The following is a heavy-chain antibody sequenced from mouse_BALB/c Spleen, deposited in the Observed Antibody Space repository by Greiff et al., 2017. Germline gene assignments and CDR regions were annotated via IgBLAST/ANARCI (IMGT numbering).Heavy chain of an antibody. CDR1: GFNIKDTY. D-gene: IGHD2-4*01. J-gene: IGHJ3*01. V-gene: IGHV14-3*02. CDR3: ASGDYAWFAY. CDR2: IDPANGNT. Sequence: VTLKVSGAELVKPGASVKLSCTASGFNIKDTYMHWVKQRPEQGLEWIGRIDPANGNTKYDPKFQGKATITADTSSNTAYLQLSSLTSEDTAVYYCASGDYAWFAYWGQGTLVTVSA.